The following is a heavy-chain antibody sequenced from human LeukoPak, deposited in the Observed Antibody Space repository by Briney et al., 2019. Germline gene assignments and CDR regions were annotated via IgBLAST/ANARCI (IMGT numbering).Heavy chain of an antibody. V-gene: IGHV4-34*01. CDR2: INHSGST. CDR1: GGSFSGYY. Sequence: KPSETLSLTCAVYGGSFSGYYWSWIRQPPGKGLEWIGEINHSGSTNYNPSLKSRVTISVDTSKNQFSLKLSSVTAADTAVYYCARGYVAAARLWDYWGQGTLSPSPQ. CDR3: ARGYVAAARLWDY. J-gene: IGHJ4*02. D-gene: IGHD6-13*01.